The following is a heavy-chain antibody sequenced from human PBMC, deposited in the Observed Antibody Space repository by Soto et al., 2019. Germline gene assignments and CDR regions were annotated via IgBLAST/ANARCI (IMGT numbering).Heavy chain of an antibody. CDR2: TYYRSKWIS. CDR1: GDSISTASGA. CDR3: ARGRDSAFDI. J-gene: IGHJ3*02. V-gene: IGHV6-1*01. D-gene: IGHD2-15*01. Sequence: TLSLTCAISGDSISTASGAWNWIRQSPSRGLEWLGRTYYRSKWISDYAVSLKSRIVINPDTPKNQFSLQLNSVTPEDTAVYYCARGRDSAFDIWGQGTMVTVSS.